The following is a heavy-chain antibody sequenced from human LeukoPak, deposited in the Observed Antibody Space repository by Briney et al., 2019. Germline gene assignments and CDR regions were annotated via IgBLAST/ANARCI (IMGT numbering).Heavy chain of an antibody. J-gene: IGHJ4*02. D-gene: IGHD3-10*01. Sequence: SETLSLTCAVYGGSFSAGSFSDYYWSWIRQPPGKGLEWIGEVNYSGYTNYNPSLKSRVIISIDTSKNQFSLKLSSVTAADTAVYYCARQGPNEYYGSGSYFGTDFDYWGQGTLVTVSS. V-gene: IGHV4-34*01. CDR3: ARQGPNEYYGSGSYFGTDFDY. CDR1: GGSFSAGSFSDYY. CDR2: VNYSGYT.